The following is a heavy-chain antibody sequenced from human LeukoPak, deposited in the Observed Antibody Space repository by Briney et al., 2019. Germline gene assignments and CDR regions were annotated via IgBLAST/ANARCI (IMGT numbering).Heavy chain of an antibody. V-gene: IGHV3-74*01. J-gene: IGHJ4*02. CDR2: INSDGSST. D-gene: IGHD3-22*01. Sequence: QPGGSLRLSCAASGFTFSNYWMHWARQAPGKGLVWVSRINSDGSSTSYADSVKGRFTISRDNAKTTLYLQMNSLRAEDTAVYYCARATYYYDSSSAYWGQGTLVTVSS. CDR3: ARATYYYDSSSAY. CDR1: GFTFSNYW.